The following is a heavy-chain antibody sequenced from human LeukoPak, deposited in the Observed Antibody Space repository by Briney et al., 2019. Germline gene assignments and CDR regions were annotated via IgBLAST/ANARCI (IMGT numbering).Heavy chain of an antibody. CDR1: GYSLPRHY. V-gene: IGHV1-46*01. CDR3: AKEDILTGFFDY. D-gene: IGHD3-9*01. CDR2: MNPSVGAT. Sequence: ASVKVSCKTSGYSLPRHYIHWVRQAPGQGLEWMGIMNPSVGATTYAPRFQGRVTMTRDTSTSTFYMELSGLTSEDTAVYYCAKEDILTGFFDYWGQGTLVTVSS. J-gene: IGHJ4*02.